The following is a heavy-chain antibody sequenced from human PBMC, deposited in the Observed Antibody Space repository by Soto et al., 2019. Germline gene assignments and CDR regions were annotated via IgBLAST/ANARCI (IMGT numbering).Heavy chain of an antibody. CDR1: GFTFSSYG. J-gene: IGHJ4*01. CDR2: ISYDGSNK. V-gene: IGHV3-30*18. D-gene: IGHD3-3*01. Sequence: QVQLVESGGGVVQPGRSLRLSCAASGFTFSSYGMHWVRQAPGKGLEWVAVISYDGSNKYYADSVKGRFTISRDNSKNTLYLQMNSLRAEDTAVYYCAKETDFWSGYYTVRYFDYWGHGTLVTVSS. CDR3: AKETDFWSGYYTVRYFDY.